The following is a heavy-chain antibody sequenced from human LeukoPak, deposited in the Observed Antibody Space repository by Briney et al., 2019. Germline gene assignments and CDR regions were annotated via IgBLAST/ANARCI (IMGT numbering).Heavy chain of an antibody. V-gene: IGHV1-69*01. CDR1: GGTFSSYA. Sequence: SVKVSCKASGGTFSSYAISWVRQAPGQGLERMGGIIPIFGTANYAQKFQGRVTITADESTSTAYMELSSLRSEDTAVYYCARAPVDMVWFGPWGQGTLVTVSS. D-gene: IGHD5-12*01. J-gene: IGHJ5*02. CDR3: ARAPVDMVWFGP. CDR2: IIPIFGTA.